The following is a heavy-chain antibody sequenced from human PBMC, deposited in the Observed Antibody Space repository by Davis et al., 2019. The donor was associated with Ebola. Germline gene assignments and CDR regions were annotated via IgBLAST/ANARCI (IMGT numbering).Heavy chain of an antibody. CDR2: IDSTGSTT. V-gene: IGHV3-48*04. Sequence: PGGSLRLSCAASGFTFHTYGMNWVRQAPGKGLEWVSYIDSTGSTTYYADPVKGRFTISRDDAKNSRYLQMNSLRAEDTAVYYCASLGAGRYYYYYYMDVWGKGTTVTVSS. CDR3: ASLGAGRYYYYYYMDV. D-gene: IGHD3-16*01. CDR1: GFTFHTYG. J-gene: IGHJ6*03.